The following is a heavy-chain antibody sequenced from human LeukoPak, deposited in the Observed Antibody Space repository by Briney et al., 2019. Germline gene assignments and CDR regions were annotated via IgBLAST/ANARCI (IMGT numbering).Heavy chain of an antibody. CDR1: GFTFSSYW. V-gene: IGHV3-7*03. CDR2: INKDGGEK. D-gene: IGHD1-26*01. J-gene: IGHJ4*02. CDR3: ARWGGRFDY. Sequence: GGSLSLSCAASGFTFSSYWMSWVRQAPGKGLEWVANINKDGGEKYYVDSVKGRFTISRDNAKNSLYLQMNSLRAEDTAVYYCARWGGRFDYWGQGTLVTVSS.